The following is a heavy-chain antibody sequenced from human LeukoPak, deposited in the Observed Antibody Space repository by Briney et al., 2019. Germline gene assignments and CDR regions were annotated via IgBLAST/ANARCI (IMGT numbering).Heavy chain of an antibody. Sequence: SVKVSCKASGGTFSSYAISWVRQAPGQGLEWMGRIIPILGIANYAQKFQGRVTMTRDTSISTAYMELSRLRSDDTAVYYCARENGMGAFDIWGQGTMVTVSS. CDR3: ARENGMGAFDI. J-gene: IGHJ3*02. D-gene: IGHD2-8*01. V-gene: IGHV1-69*04. CDR1: GGTFSSYA. CDR2: IIPILGIA.